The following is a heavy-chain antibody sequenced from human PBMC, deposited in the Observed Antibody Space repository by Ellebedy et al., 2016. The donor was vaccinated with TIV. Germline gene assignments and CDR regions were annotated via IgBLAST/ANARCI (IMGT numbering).Heavy chain of an antibody. CDR1: GYSFTNHW. Sequence: GGSLRLXXKASGYSFTNHWIAWVRQMPGKGLEWVGLIYPGDSDTKYSPAFQGQVTITSDKSTATVYLQWSGLKASDTAVYYCSRLRDALADELDYWGQGTLVTVS. V-gene: IGHV5-51*01. D-gene: IGHD6-19*01. CDR2: IYPGDSDT. J-gene: IGHJ4*02. CDR3: SRLRDALADELDY.